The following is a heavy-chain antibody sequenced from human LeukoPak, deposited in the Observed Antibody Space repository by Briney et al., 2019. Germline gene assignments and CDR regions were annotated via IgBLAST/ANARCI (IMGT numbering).Heavy chain of an antibody. CDR1: GFTFRGYY. Sequence: PGGSLRLSCVASGFTFRGYYMSWVRQAPGKGPEWVANIKQDGNDKSYVDSVKGRFTISRDNTKNSLYLQMNSLRGEDTAVYYCARDRRAAETPYNWFDPWGQGTLVTVSS. CDR2: IKQDGNDK. J-gene: IGHJ5*02. CDR3: ARDRRAAETPYNWFDP. D-gene: IGHD2-15*01. V-gene: IGHV3-7*01.